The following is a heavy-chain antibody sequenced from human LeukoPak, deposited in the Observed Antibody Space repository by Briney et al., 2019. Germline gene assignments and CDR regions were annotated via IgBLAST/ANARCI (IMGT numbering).Heavy chain of an antibody. CDR3: AKEGLGSSWYPNYFDY. Sequence: QPGGSLRLSCAASGFTLSAYAMHWVRQAPGKGLEWVALISYDGSNKYYADFVKGRFTISRDSSENTLYLQVNSLRAEDTAVYYCAKEGLGSSWYPNYFDYWGQGTLVTVSS. CDR2: ISYDGSNK. CDR1: GFTLSAYA. V-gene: IGHV3-30*18. J-gene: IGHJ4*02. D-gene: IGHD6-13*01.